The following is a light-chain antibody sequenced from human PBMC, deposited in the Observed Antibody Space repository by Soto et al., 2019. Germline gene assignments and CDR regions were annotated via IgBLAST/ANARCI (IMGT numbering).Light chain of an antibody. CDR1: NSNVGSHT. Sequence: QSALTPPPSASGTPGQRVTISCSGSNSNVGSHTVHWYQHLPGTSPTLLIYGNNQRPSGGPDRFSASTSGTSTSLAISGLRSEDASDYYGVTWDDSLNGYVFGTGTKGIVL. J-gene: IGLJ1*01. CDR2: GNN. CDR3: VTWDDSLNGYV. V-gene: IGLV1-44*01.